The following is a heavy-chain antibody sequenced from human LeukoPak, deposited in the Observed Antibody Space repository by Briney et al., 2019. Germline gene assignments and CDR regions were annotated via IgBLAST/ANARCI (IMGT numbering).Heavy chain of an antibody. J-gene: IGHJ5*02. Sequence: GGSLRLSCAASGFAFSSYNMNWVRQAPGKGLEWVSAISGSGGSTYYADSVKGRFTISRDNSKNTLYLQMNSLRAEDTAVYYCAKAYSSGWYRYNWFDPWGQGALVTVSS. CDR2: ISGSGGST. CDR3: AKAYSSGWYRYNWFDP. CDR1: GFAFSSYN. D-gene: IGHD6-19*01. V-gene: IGHV3-23*01.